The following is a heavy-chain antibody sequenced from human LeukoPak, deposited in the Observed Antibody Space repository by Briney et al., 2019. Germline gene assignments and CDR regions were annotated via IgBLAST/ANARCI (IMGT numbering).Heavy chain of an antibody. Sequence: GGSLRLSCAASGFTFSSYAMTWVRQVPGGGLQWVSTITRSGQNTYYADSVKGRFTISRDDYKGMLYLQMNSLRAEDTAMYYCVKDDCCSIPGCVIDALVVWGQGTVVTVSS. V-gene: IGHV3-23*01. CDR2: ITRSGQNT. D-gene: IGHD2-21*02. J-gene: IGHJ3*01. CDR1: GFTFSSYA. CDR3: VKDDCCSIPGCVIDALVV.